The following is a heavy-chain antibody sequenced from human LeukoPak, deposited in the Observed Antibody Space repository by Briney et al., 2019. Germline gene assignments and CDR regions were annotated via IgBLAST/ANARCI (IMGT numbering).Heavy chain of an antibody. Sequence: SETLSLTCAVYGGSFSGYYWSWIRQPPGKGLEWIGEINHSGSTNYNPSLKSRVTISVDTSKNQFSLKLSSVTAADTAVYYCARDWSVTSSSYVMDVGAQGPTVTVSS. CDR3: ARDWSVTSSSYVMDV. CDR2: INHSGST. J-gene: IGHJ6*02. V-gene: IGHV4-34*01. CDR1: GGSFSGYY. D-gene: IGHD4-11*01.